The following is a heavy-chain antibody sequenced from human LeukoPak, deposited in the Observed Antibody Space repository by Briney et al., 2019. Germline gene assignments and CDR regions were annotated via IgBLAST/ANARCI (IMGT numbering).Heavy chain of an antibody. Sequence: SETLSLTCAVYGGSFSGYYWSWIRQPPGKGLEWIGEINHSGSTNYNPSLKSRVTISVDTSKNQFSLKLSSVTAADTAVYYCARGFEVPAAISYYYMDVWGKGTTVTVSS. D-gene: IGHD2-2*01. V-gene: IGHV4-34*01. CDR1: GGSFSGYY. CDR3: ARGFEVPAAISYYYMDV. CDR2: INHSGST. J-gene: IGHJ6*03.